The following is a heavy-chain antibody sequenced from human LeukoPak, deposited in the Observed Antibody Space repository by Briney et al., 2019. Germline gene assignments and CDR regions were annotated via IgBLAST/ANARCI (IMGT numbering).Heavy chain of an antibody. D-gene: IGHD2-2*02. CDR3: ARHQLLYVDWFDP. CDR1: RGSISSGDYY. J-gene: IGHJ5*02. CDR2: IYYSGST. V-gene: IGHV4-30-4*08. Sequence: SQTLSLTCTDSRGSISSGDYYWSWIRQPPGKGLEWIGYIYYSGSTYYNPSLKSRVTISVDTSKNQFSLKLSSVTAADTPVYYWARHQLLYVDWFDPGGQGTLVPVS.